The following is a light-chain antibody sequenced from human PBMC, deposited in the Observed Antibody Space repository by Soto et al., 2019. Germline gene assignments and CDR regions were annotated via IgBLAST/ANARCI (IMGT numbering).Light chain of an antibody. CDR2: EVS. V-gene: IGLV2-18*02. Sequence: QPVLTQPPSVSGSPGQSVTISCTGTSSDVGSYNRVSWYQQPPGTAPKLMIYEVSNRPSGVPDRFSGSKSGNTASLTISGLQAEDEADYYCSSYRSSSSYVFGTGTKVTVL. CDR3: SSYRSSSSYV. CDR1: SSDVGSYNR. J-gene: IGLJ1*01.